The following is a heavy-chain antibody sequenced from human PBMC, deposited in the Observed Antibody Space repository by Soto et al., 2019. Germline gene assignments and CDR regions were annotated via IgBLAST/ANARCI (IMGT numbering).Heavy chain of an antibody. Sequence: SETLSLTCTVSGGSTSSDNYWSWIRQPPGKGLEWIGHIYYSGNTDYNPSLKSRLAISIDTSKNQFSLKLSSVTAADTAVYFCAREGGESSDGLYYFDSWGQGSLVTVFS. J-gene: IGHJ4*02. CDR2: IYYSGNT. D-gene: IGHD3-16*01. CDR3: AREGGESSDGLYYFDS. CDR1: GGSTSSDNY. V-gene: IGHV4-30-4*01.